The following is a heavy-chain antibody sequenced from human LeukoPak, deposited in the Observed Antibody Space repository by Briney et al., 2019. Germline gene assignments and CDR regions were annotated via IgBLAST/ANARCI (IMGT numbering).Heavy chain of an antibody. CDR3: ARSADGSGSYKPYPDY. Sequence: PGGSLRLSCAASGFTFSDYSMNWVRQAPGKGLEWVSYISSSSSTIYYADSVKGRFTISRDNSKNTLYLQMNSLRAEDTAVYYCARSADGSGSYKPYPDYWGQGTLVTVSS. V-gene: IGHV3-48*01. J-gene: IGHJ4*02. D-gene: IGHD3-10*01. CDR1: GFTFSDYS. CDR2: ISSSSSTI.